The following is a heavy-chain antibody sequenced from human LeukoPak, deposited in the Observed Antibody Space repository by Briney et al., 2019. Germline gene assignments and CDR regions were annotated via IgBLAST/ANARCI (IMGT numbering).Heavy chain of an antibody. Sequence: ASVKVSCKASGYTFTGYYMHWVRQAPGQGLEWMGWINPNSGGTNYAQKFQGRVTMTRDTSISTAYMELSRLRSDDTAVYYCARDGDCSSTSCYGWFDPRGQGTLVTVSS. D-gene: IGHD2-2*01. CDR1: GYTFTGYY. J-gene: IGHJ5*02. CDR3: ARDGDCSSTSCYGWFDP. CDR2: INPNSGGT. V-gene: IGHV1-2*02.